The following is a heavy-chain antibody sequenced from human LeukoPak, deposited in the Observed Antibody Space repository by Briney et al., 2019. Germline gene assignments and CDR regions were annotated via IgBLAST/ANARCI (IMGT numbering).Heavy chain of an antibody. CDR2: INPNSGGT. CDR1: GYTFTGYY. V-gene: IGHV1-2*02. D-gene: IGHD6-13*01. Sequence: GSSVKVSCKASGYTFTGYYMHWVRQAPGQGLEWMGWINPNSGGTNYAQKFQGRVTMTRDTSISTAYMELSRLRSDDTAVYYCARAIAAAGTYYYYGMDVWGQGTTVTVSS. CDR3: ARAIAAAGTYYYYGMDV. J-gene: IGHJ6*02.